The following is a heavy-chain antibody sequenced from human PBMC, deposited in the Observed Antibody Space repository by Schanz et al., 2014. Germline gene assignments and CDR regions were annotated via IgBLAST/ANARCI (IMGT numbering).Heavy chain of an antibody. V-gene: IGHV3-30-3*01. CDR3: ARDRGHGDLPGDI. CDR1: GFTLSSYA. Sequence: VQLLESGGGLVQPGGSLRLSCAASGFTLSSYAMHWVRQAPGKGLEWVAVISYDGSNKYYADSVKGRFTISRDNSKNTLYLQMNTLRAEDTAVYYCARDRGHGDLPGDIWGQGTMVTVSS. D-gene: IGHD4-17*01. J-gene: IGHJ3*02. CDR2: ISYDGSNK.